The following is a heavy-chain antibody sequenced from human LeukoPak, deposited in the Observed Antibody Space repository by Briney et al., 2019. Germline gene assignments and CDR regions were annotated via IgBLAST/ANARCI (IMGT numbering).Heavy chain of an antibody. CDR1: GFTFSSYG. CDR3: ARAEVVAAARTVSEGFDY. Sequence: PGGSLRLSCAASGFTFSSYGMHWVRQAPGKGLEWVAVIWYDGSNKYYADSVKGRFTISRDNSKNTLYLQMNSLRAEDTAVYYCARAEVVAAARTVSEGFDYWGQGTLVTVSS. J-gene: IGHJ4*02. CDR2: IWYDGSNK. D-gene: IGHD6-13*01. V-gene: IGHV3-33*01.